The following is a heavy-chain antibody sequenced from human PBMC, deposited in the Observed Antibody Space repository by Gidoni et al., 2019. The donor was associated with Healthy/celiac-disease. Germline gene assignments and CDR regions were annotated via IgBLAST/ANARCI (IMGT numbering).Heavy chain of an antibody. V-gene: IGHV3-21*01. Sequence: EVQLVESGGGLVKPGGSMRLSCPASGFTFSSYSMNWVRQAPGKGLECVSFISSSSSYIYYADSVKGRFTISRDNAKNSLYLQMNSLRAEDTAVYYCARVHGELRGLDYWGQGTLVTVSS. J-gene: IGHJ4*01. CDR1: GFTFSSYS. CDR2: ISSSSSYI. D-gene: IGHD4-17*01. CDR3: ARVHGELRGLDY.